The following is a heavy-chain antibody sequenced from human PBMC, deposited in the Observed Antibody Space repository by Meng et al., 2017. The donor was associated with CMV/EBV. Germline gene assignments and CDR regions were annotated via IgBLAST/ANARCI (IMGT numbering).Heavy chain of an antibody. Sequence: SGFTFSDYYMSWIRQAPGKGLEWVSYISSSGSTIYYADSVKGRFTISRDNAKNSLYLQMNSLRAEDTAVYYCARGDFDGYSEFVDPWGQGTLVTVSS. D-gene: IGHD5-12*01. J-gene: IGHJ5*02. V-gene: IGHV3-11*01. CDR3: ARGDFDGYSEFVDP. CDR2: ISSSGSTI. CDR1: GFTFSDYY.